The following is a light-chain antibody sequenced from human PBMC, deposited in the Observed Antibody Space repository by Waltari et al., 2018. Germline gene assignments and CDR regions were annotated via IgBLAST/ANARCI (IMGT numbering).Light chain of an antibody. V-gene: IGLV2-14*01. CDR2: EVS. Sequence: QSALTQPAPVSGSPGQSITISCTGTNSAVGAYTYFSWYQQHPGKAPKLMIYEVSNRPSGISNRFSGSKSGNTASLTISGLQAEDEADYYCSSYTSSSTRVFGAGTKVTVL. CDR1: NSAVGAYTY. J-gene: IGLJ1*01. CDR3: SSYTSSSTRV.